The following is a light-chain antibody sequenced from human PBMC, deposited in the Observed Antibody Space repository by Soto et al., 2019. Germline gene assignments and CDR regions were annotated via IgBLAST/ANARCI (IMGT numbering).Light chain of an antibody. Sequence: DVVMTQSPLSLPVTLGQPASISCRSTQDLVYSDGDTYLNWFQQRPGQSQRRLIYQGSKRDSGVQDRFSGSGSVTDFTLKSNRVESEDVGFYYGMQGTHWPWTFGQGTKVEIK. J-gene: IGKJ1*01. CDR1: QDLVYSDGDTY. V-gene: IGKV2-30*01. CDR3: MQGTHWPWT. CDR2: QGS.